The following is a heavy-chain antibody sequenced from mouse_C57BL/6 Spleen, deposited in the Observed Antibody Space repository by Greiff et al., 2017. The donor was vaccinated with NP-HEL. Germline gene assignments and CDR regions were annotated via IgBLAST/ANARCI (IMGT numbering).Heavy chain of an antibody. V-gene: IGHV1-69*01. J-gene: IGHJ2*01. CDR3: ARGGNPFDY. Sequence: VQLQQPGAELVMPGASVKLSCKASGYTFTSYWMHWVKQRPGQGLEWIGEIDPSDSYTNYNQKFKGKSTLTVDKSSSTAYMQLSSLTSEDSAVYYCARGGNPFDYWGQGTTLTVSS. CDR1: GYTFTSYW. CDR2: IDPSDSYT. D-gene: IGHD2-1*01.